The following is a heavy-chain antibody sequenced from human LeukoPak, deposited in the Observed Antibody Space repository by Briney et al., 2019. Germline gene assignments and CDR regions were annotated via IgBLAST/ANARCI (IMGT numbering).Heavy chain of an antibody. CDR3: ARDQQEVGGGWYSHSYGMDV. V-gene: IGHV1-46*01. J-gene: IGHJ6*02. CDR2: INPSGSRT. Sequence: ASVKVSCKASGYTFIRYYMHWVRQAPGQGLEWMGIINPSGSRTSYAQKFQGRVTMTRDSSTSTVYMPLSSLRSEDTAVYYCARDQQEVGGGWYSHSYGMDVWGQGTTVTVSS. D-gene: IGHD6-19*01. CDR1: GYTFIRYY.